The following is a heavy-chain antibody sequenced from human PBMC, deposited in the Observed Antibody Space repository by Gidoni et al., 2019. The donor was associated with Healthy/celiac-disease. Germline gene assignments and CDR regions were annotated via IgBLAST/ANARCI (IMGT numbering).Heavy chain of an antibody. J-gene: IGHJ4*02. CDR1: CFTFSRYA. Sequence: QVQLVESGGGVVQPGSSLRLSCAASCFTFSRYAMHWVRQAPGKGLEWVAVISYDGSNKYYADSVKGRFTISRDNSKNKLYLQMNSLRAEDTAVYYCARDRERGYSYGPVEYWGQGTLVTVSS. CDR2: ISYDGSNK. CDR3: ARDRERGYSYGPVEY. D-gene: IGHD5-18*01. V-gene: IGHV3-30-3*01.